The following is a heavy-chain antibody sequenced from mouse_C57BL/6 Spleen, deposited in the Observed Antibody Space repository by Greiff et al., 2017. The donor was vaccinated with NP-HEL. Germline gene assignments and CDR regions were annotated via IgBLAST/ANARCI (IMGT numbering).Heavy chain of an antibody. J-gene: IGHJ2*01. D-gene: IGHD1-1*01. V-gene: IGHV1-82*01. Sequence: QVQLQQPGPELVKPGASVKISCKASGYAFSSSWMNWVKQRPGKGLEWIGRIYPGDGDTNYNGKFKGKATLTADKSSSTAYMQLSSLTSEDSAVYFCARRNYYGSRDYWGQGTTLTVSS. CDR1: GYAFSSSW. CDR2: IYPGDGDT. CDR3: ARRNYYGSRDY.